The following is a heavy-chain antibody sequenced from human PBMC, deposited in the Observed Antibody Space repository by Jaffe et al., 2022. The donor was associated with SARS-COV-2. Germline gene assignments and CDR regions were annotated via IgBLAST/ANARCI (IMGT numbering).Heavy chain of an antibody. J-gene: IGHJ6*02. CDR2: ISYDGSNK. Sequence: QVQLVESGGGVVQPGRSLRLSCAASGFTFSSYGMHWVRQAPGKGLEWVAVISYDGSNKYYADSVKGRFTISRDNSKNTLYLQMNSLRAEDTAVYYCAKDRGSGSYSDGMDVWGQGTTVTVSS. V-gene: IGHV3-30*18. D-gene: IGHD3-10*01. CDR1: GFTFSSYG. CDR3: AKDRGSGSYSDGMDV.